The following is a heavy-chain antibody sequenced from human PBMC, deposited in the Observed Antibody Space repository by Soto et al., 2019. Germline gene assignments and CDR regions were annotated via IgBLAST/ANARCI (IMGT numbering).Heavy chain of an antibody. CDR1: GGSISSYY. CDR2: IYYSGST. CDR3: ARGGDVTMVRGVMAGGGYYYYYGMDV. V-gene: IGHV4-59*01. Sequence: SETLSLTCTVSGGSISSYYWSWIRQPPGKGLEWIGYIYYSGSTNYNPSLKSRVTISVDTSKNQFSLKLSSVTAADTAVYYCARGGDVTMVRGVMAGGGYYYYYGMDVWGQGTTVTVSS. D-gene: IGHD3-10*01. J-gene: IGHJ6*02.